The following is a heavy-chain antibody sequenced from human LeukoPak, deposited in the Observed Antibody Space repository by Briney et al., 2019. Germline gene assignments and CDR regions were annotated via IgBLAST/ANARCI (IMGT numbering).Heavy chain of an antibody. CDR1: GFTFSSYG. CDR3: ARVGMVAVAGSVTDYFDY. V-gene: IGHV3-33*01. D-gene: IGHD6-19*01. CDR2: IWYDGSNK. J-gene: IGHJ4*02. Sequence: PGRSLRLSCAASGFTFSSYGMHWVRQAPGKGLEWVAVIWYDGSNKYYADSVKGRFTISRDNSKNTLYLQMNSLRAEDTAVYYCARVGMVAVAGSVTDYFDYWGQGTLVTVSS.